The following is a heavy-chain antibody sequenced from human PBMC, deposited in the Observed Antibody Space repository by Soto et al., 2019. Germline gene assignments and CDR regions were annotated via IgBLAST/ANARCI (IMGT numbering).Heavy chain of an antibody. J-gene: IGHJ4*02. D-gene: IGHD2-21*01. CDR1: GGSISSFY. CDR3: DHIYYFDY. V-gene: IGHV4-59*01. Sequence: PSETLSLTCIVSGGSISSFYWSWIWQPPGKGLEWVGGIYYNGSATYNPSLKSRVTMSVDMSKNHLFLTLNSVTAADTAVYYYDHIYYFDYWGQGTLVTVSS. CDR2: IYYNGSA.